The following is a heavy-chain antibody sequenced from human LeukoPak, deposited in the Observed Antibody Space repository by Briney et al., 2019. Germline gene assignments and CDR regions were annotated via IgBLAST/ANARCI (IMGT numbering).Heavy chain of an antibody. J-gene: IGHJ4*02. CDR1: GFTFSDYY. V-gene: IGHV3-11*04. D-gene: IGHD2-2*01. CDR2: ISSSGSTI. CDR3: ARTRHCSSTSCHLDY. Sequence: SLRLSCAASGFTFSDYYMSWIRQAPGQGLEWVSYISSSGSTIYYADSVKGRFTISRDNAKNSLYLQMNSLRAEDTAVYYCARTRHCSSTSCHLDYWGQGTLVTVSS.